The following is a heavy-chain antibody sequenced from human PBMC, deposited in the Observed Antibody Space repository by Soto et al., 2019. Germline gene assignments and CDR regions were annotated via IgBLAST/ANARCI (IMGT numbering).Heavy chain of an antibody. D-gene: IGHD3-22*01. Sequence: QVQLQQWGAGLLKPSETLSLTCAVYGGSFSGYYWSWIRQPPGKGLEWIGEINHSGSTNYNPSLKSRVTISVDTSKNQCSLKLSSVTAADTAVYYCARGVSITMIVDTLYGMDVWGQGTTVTVSS. CDR3: ARGVSITMIVDTLYGMDV. J-gene: IGHJ6*02. CDR2: INHSGST. V-gene: IGHV4-34*01. CDR1: GGSFSGYY.